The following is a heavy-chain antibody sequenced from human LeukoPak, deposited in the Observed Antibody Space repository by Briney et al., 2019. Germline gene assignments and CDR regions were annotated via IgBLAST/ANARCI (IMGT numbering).Heavy chain of an antibody. CDR2: INSNGST. D-gene: IGHD3-22*01. CDR1: GGSISSYN. J-gene: IGHJ4*02. V-gene: IGHV4-59*01. Sequence: PSETLSLTCTASGGSISSYNWSWIRQPAGKGLEWVGYINSNGSTNYNPSLKSRVTISVDTSKNQLSLKLSNVSAADTAVYYCRRGGYSVSSGRHYYVDYWGEGTLVTASS. CDR3: RRGGYSVSSGRHYYVDY.